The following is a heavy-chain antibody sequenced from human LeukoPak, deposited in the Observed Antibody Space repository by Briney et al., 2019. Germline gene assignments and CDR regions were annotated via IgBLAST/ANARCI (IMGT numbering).Heavy chain of an antibody. J-gene: IGHJ3*02. Sequence: SETLSLTCTVSDSSISSGYYWGWIRQPPGKGLEWIGTVHHSGTTFYNSSLKSRVTISLDTSKNQFSLKLSSVTAADTAVYYCARGVYYYDSRGAFDIWGQGTMVTVSS. CDR2: VHHSGTT. D-gene: IGHD3-22*01. V-gene: IGHV4-38-2*02. CDR3: ARGVYYYDSRGAFDI. CDR1: DSSISSGYY.